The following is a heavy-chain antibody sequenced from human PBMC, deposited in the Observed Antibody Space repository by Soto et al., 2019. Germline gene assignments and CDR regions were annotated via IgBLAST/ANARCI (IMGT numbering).Heavy chain of an antibody. V-gene: IGHV3-7*01. Sequence: GGSLRLSCAASGFTFSSYWMSWVRQAPGKGLGWVANIKQDGSEKYYVDSVKGRFTISRDNAKNSLYLQMNSLRAEDTAVYYCARPLGYCSSTSCYTDAFDIWGQGTMVTVSS. CDR2: IKQDGSEK. D-gene: IGHD2-2*02. CDR1: GFTFSSYW. CDR3: ARPLGYCSSTSCYTDAFDI. J-gene: IGHJ3*02.